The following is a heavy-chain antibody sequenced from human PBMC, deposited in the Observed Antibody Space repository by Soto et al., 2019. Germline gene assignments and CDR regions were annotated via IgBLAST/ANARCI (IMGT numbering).Heavy chain of an antibody. Sequence: AGGSLRLSCAASGFTFSSYAMHWVRQAPGKGLEWVAVISYDGSNKYYADSVKGRFTISRDNSKNTLYLQMNCLRAEDTALYYCARVTCSGGSCYSRVLDYWGQGTLVTVSS. D-gene: IGHD2-15*01. J-gene: IGHJ4*02. CDR1: GFTFSSYA. CDR2: ISYDGSNK. V-gene: IGHV3-30-3*01. CDR3: ARVTCSGGSCYSRVLDY.